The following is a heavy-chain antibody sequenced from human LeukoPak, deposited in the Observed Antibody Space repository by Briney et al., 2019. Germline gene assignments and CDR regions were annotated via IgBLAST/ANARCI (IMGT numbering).Heavy chain of an antibody. CDR3: ARRRDLYSGSYYPFDY. V-gene: IGHV1-8*01. J-gene: IGHJ4*02. CDR1: GYTFTSYD. CDR2: MNPNSGNT. Sequence: ASVKVSCKASGYTFTSYDTNWVRQATGQGLEWMGWMNPNSGNTGYAQKFQGRVTMTRNTSISTAYMELSSLKASDTAMYYCARRRDLYSGSYYPFDYWGQGTLVTVSS. D-gene: IGHD1-26*01.